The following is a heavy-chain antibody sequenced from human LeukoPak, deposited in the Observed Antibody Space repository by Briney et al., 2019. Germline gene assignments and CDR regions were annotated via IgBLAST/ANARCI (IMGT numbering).Heavy chain of an antibody. CDR3: AKARSAVVEAATNY. V-gene: IGHV3-23*01. J-gene: IGHJ4*02. CDR1: GSTFSDFA. CDR2: ISGNGGST. Sequence: PGGSLRLSCAASGSTFSDFAMNWVRQAPGKGLEWVTAISGNGGSTYYADSVKGRFSISRDNSKDTLFLQMNSPTAEDTGVYYCAKARSAVVEAATNYWGQGTRVTVSS. D-gene: IGHD2-15*01.